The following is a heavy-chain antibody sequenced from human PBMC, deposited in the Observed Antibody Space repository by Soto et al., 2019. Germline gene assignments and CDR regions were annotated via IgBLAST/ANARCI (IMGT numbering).Heavy chain of an antibody. CDR3: ARNLGTWEVLHFHI. V-gene: IGHV1-18*01. Sequence: GASVKASSKTSCSDYSSYGINCVRQAPGQGLEWMVRVSVYSGDAEYAQKFQTRVTMPTDTSGSTMYMALRSLTYDATAVYYSARNLGTWEVLHFHIWGQGTLVTVSS. J-gene: IGHJ4*02. CDR1: CSDYSSYG. CDR2: VSVYSGDA. D-gene: IGHD1-26*01.